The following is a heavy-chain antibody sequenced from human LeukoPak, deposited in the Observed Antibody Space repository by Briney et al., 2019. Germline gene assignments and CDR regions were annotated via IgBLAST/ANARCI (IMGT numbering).Heavy chain of an antibody. CDR3: TRQVRYYDSSGPPSH. V-gene: IGHV4-59*08. Sequence: PSETLSLTCTVSGGSICGYYWSWIRHPPGKGREWIGYIYYSGSTKYNPSLKSRVTMSLATPKNQFSLKLSSVTAADTAVYYCTRQVRYYDSSGPPSHWGQGTLVTVSS. J-gene: IGHJ4*02. D-gene: IGHD3-22*01. CDR1: GGSICGYY. CDR2: IYYSGST.